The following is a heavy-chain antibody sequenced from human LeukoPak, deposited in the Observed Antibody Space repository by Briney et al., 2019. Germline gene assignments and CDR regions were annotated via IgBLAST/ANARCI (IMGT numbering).Heavy chain of an antibody. D-gene: IGHD6-13*01. CDR2: IRYDGSNK. Sequence: AGGSLRLSCAASGFTFNYYWLTWVRQAPGKGLEWVAFIRYDGSNKYYADSVQGRFTISRDNSKNTLYVQMNSLSTEDTALYYCAKNLDSSWNTWFDLWGQGTLVTVSS. V-gene: IGHV3-30*02. CDR1: GFTFNYYW. J-gene: IGHJ5*02. CDR3: AKNLDSSWNTWFDL.